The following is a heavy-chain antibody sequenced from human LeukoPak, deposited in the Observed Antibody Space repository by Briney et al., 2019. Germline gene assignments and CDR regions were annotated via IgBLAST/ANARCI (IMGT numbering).Heavy chain of an antibody. CDR1: AYNFISYG. V-gene: IGHV1-18*01. Sequence: ASVKVSCKASAYNFISYGISWVRLVPGHGLEWMGWISAYNGDTNYAQRFQGRVTITTDTSTDTAYMELRSLKSDDTAVYYCARNAYKTSSENYFDFWGRGTLVTVSS. D-gene: IGHD2-21*01. CDR3: ARNAYKTSSENYFDF. CDR2: ISAYNGDT. J-gene: IGHJ4*02.